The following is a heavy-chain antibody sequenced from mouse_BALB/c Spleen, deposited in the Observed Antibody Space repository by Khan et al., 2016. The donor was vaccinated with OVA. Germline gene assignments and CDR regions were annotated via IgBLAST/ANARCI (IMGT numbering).Heavy chain of an antibody. Sequence: VELVESGAELAKPGASVKMSCKASGYTFTSYWMHWVKQRPGQGLEWIGYINPSTGYTEYNQKFKDKATLTADKSSSTAYMQLSSLTSEDSAVXYCANHGSSSAWLTYWGQGTLVTVSA. CDR2: INPSTGYT. CDR3: ANHGSSSAWLTY. V-gene: IGHV1-7*01. J-gene: IGHJ3*01. CDR1: GYTFTSYW. D-gene: IGHD1-1*01.